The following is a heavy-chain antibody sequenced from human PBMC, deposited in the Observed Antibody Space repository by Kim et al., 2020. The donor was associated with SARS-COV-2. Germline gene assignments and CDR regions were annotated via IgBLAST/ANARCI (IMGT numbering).Heavy chain of an antibody. V-gene: IGHV3-66*01. CDR3: ARENLVTMVRGVTSYYYYYGMDV. Sequence: GGSLRLSCAASGFTVSSNYMSWVRQAPGKGLEWVSVIYSGGSTYYADSVKGRFTISRDNSKNTLYLQMNSLRAEDTAVYYCARENLVTMVRGVTSYYYYYGMDVWGQGTTVTVSS. D-gene: IGHD3-10*01. CDR1: GFTVSSNY. J-gene: IGHJ6*02. CDR2: IYSGGST.